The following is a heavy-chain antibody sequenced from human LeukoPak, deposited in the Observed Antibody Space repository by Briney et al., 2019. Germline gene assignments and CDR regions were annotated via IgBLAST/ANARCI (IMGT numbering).Heavy chain of an antibody. J-gene: IGHJ4*02. CDR3: GRDWKLDY. V-gene: IGHV3-23*01. CDR1: GFTFNKYA. CDR2: IGDNGGGT. D-gene: IGHD1-1*01. Sequence: GGSLRLSCAASGFTFNKYAMSWVRQAPGKGLEWVSAIGDNGGGTKYADSVKGRFTISRDNSRNTMYLQLNSLRVEDTGIYYCGRDWKLDYWGQGTLVSVSS.